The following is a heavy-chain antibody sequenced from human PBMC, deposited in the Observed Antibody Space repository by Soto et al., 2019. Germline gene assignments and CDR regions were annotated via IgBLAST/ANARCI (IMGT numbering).Heavy chain of an antibody. CDR2: TYYSGST. J-gene: IGHJ4*02. V-gene: IGHV4-39*01. CDR3: ATGGADIVVVPAAIGRSFSLPRD. D-gene: IGHD2-2*01. CDR1: GGSISSSSYY. Sequence: SETLSLTCTVSGGSISSSSYYWGWIRQPPGKGLEWIGSTYYSGSTYYNPSLKSRVTISVDTSKNQFSLKLSSVTAADTAVYYCATGGADIVVVPAAIGRSFSLPRDWGQGTLVTVSS.